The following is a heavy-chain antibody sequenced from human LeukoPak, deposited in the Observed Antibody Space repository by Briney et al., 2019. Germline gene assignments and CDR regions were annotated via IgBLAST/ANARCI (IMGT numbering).Heavy chain of an antibody. CDR2: IIPIFGTA. J-gene: IGHJ4*02. CDR3: ALAKGYYYDSSGYYFDY. D-gene: IGHD3-22*01. Sequence: ASVKVSCKASGGTFSSYAISWVRQAPGQGLEWMGGIIPIFGTANYAQKFQGRVTITADESTSTTYMELSSLRSEDTAVYYCALAKGYYYDSSGYYFDYWGQGTLVTVSS. CDR1: GGTFSSYA. V-gene: IGHV1-69*13.